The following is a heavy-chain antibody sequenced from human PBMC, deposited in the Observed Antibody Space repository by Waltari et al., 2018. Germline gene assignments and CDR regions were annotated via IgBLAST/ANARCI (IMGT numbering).Heavy chain of an antibody. CDR2: INYSGST. D-gene: IGHD6-6*01. J-gene: IGHJ5*02. CDR1: GGSIGRNTFY. V-gene: IGHV4-39*07. Sequence: QVQLPESGPGRVKSSETLSLTCTVSGGSIGRNTFYWAWIRQPPGKRMEWMASINYSGSTYYMPSLKSRVTISVDTSRNQLSLRLTSVTAADTAVYFCVREWSSSSSWFDPWGQGTLVTVSS. CDR3: VREWSSSSSWFDP.